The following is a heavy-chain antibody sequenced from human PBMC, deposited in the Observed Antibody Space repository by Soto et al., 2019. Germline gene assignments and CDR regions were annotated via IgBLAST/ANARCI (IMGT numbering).Heavy chain of an antibody. J-gene: IGHJ6*03. Sequence: GGSLRLSCAASGFTFSSYGMHWVRQAPGKGLEWVAVIWYDGSNKYYADSVKGRFTISRDNSKNTLYLQMNSLRAEDTAVYYCAGGPVGDYGYYYYYMDVWGKGTTVTVSS. CDR3: AGGPVGDYGYYYYYMDV. V-gene: IGHV3-33*01. D-gene: IGHD4-17*01. CDR1: GFTFSSYG. CDR2: IWYDGSNK.